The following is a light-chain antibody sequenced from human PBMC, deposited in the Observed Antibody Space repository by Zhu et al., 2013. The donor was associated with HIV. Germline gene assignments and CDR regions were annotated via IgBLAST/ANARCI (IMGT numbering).Light chain of an antibody. CDR2: DAS. CDR3: QQRSKWPPFT. CDR1: QSINSHY. Sequence: IVLTQSPGTLSLSPGERATLSCRASQSINSHYLAWYQQKPGQTPRLLIYDASTRATGIPARFSGSGSGTDFTLTISSLEPEDFTVYYCQQRSKWPPFTFGQGTKLEIK. V-gene: IGKV3-11*01. J-gene: IGKJ2*01.